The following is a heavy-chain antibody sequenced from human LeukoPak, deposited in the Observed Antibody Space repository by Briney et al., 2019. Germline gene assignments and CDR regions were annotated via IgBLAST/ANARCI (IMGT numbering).Heavy chain of an antibody. CDR2: IRYDGSNK. V-gene: IGHV3-30*02. CDR1: GFTFSSYG. CDR3: ASSPRSSGWSYFDY. Sequence: LAGGSLRLSCAASGFTFSSYGMHWVRQAPGKGLEWVAFIRYDGSNKYYADSVKGRFTISRDNAKNSLYLQMNSLRAEDTAVYYCASSPRSSGWSYFDYWGQGTLVTVSS. J-gene: IGHJ4*02. D-gene: IGHD6-19*01.